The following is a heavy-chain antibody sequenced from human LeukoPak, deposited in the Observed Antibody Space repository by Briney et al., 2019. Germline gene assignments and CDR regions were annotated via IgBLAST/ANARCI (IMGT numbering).Heavy chain of an antibody. CDR1: GFTFSSYA. Sequence: AASLRLSCAASGFTFSSYAMSWVRQAPGKGLEWVSAISGSGGSTYYADSVKGRFTISRDNSKNTLYLQMNSLRAEDTAVYYCAKEFRDSSGPTFDYWGQGTLVTVSS. CDR2: ISGSGGST. V-gene: IGHV3-23*01. CDR3: AKEFRDSSGPTFDY. J-gene: IGHJ4*02. D-gene: IGHD3-22*01.